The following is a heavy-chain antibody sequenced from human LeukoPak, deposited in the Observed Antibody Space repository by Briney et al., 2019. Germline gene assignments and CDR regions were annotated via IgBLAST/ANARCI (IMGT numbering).Heavy chain of an antibody. V-gene: IGHV3-9*01. Sequence: SRSLRLSCAASGFTFDDYAMHWVRQAPGKGLEWVSGISWNSGSIGYADSVKGRFTISRDNAKNSLYPQMNSLRAEDTALYYCAKDITGGSYGFDYWGQGTLVTVSS. CDR3: AKDITGGSYGFDY. CDR2: ISWNSGSI. D-gene: IGHD1-26*01. CDR1: GFTFDDYA. J-gene: IGHJ4*02.